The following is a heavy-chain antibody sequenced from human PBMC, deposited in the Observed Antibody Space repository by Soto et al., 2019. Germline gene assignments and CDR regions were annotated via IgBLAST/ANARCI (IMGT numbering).Heavy chain of an antibody. J-gene: IGHJ6*02. CDR2: MNPNSGNT. CDR3: ARGWRVAYSNYYYYGLDV. CDR1: GYTFTSYD. D-gene: IGHD4-4*01. Sequence: ASVKVSCKASGYTFTSYDINWVRQATGQGLEWMGWMNPNSGNTGYAQKFQGRVTMTRNTSISTVYMELSSLRSEDTAVYYCARGWRVAYSNYYYYGLDVWGQGTTVTVSS. V-gene: IGHV1-8*01.